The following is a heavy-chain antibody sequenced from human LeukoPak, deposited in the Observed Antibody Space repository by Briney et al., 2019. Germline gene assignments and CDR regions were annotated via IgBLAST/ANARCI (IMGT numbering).Heavy chain of an antibody. Sequence: ASVKVSCKASGYTFTAYYIHWVRQAPGQGLEWMGRINPNNGDPNYAQKFQDRVTMTRNTSMSAAYMEISRLTYDDTAVYYCGRGIQSFDPWGQGTLVTVSS. J-gene: IGHJ5*02. CDR1: GYTFTAYY. V-gene: IGHV1-2*06. CDR2: INPNNGDP. CDR3: GRGIQSFDP.